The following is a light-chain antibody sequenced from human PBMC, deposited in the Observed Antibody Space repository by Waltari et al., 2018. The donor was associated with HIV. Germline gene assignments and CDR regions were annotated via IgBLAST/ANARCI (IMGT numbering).Light chain of an antibody. V-gene: IGLV2-14*01. CDR3: SSFTPSNTLL. J-gene: IGLJ3*02. CDR2: GAT. CDR1: RDAFGLFKF. Sequence: QAALTQPASVSGSPAQSITISCTATRDAFGLFKFVSWYHKHPHKAPQLILYGATRRPSGVSYRFSGSKSGDTASLTISGLRTEDEADYYCSSFTPSNTLLFGGGTKLTVL.